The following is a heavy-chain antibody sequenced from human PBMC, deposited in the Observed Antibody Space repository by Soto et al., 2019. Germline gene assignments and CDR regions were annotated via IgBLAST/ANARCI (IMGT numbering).Heavy chain of an antibody. CDR1: GYTSSNYG. J-gene: IGHJ5*02. CDR3: ARGVVSSGYNFFRFDP. D-gene: IGHD6-19*01. CDR2: INVYRGNT. V-gene: IGHV1-18*01. Sequence: ASVKVSCKSSGYTSSNYGIAWVRQAPGQGLEWVGWINVYRGNTNYAQKVQGRVTMTADTSTNTAYMELTSLRSDDTAVYFCARGVVSSGYNFFRFDPWGQGTLVTVS.